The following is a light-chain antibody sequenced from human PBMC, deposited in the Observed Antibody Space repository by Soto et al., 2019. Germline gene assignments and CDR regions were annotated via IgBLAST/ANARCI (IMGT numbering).Light chain of an antibody. CDR1: QSVSSSY. J-gene: IGKJ2*01. CDR3: QQYGSSPRT. CDR2: GAS. V-gene: IGKV3-20*01. Sequence: EIVLTQSPGTLSLSPGERATLSCRASQSVSSSYLAWYQQKPGQAPRLLIYGASSRATGIPARFSGSGSGTDFTLTISRLEPEDVAVYYCQQYGSSPRTFGEGTKLEI.